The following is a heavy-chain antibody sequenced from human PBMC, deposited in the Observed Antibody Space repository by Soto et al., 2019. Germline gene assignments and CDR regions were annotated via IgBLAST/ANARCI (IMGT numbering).Heavy chain of an antibody. CDR1: GGSISSGPSY. Sequence: PSETLSLTCTVSGGSISSGPSYWGWIRQPPGQGLEWVGSIYYRGNTYYNSSLGSRVTISVDKSKNQFSLKLSSVTAADTAVYYCARILGGEYSGYDTPVFDIWGQGTMVTVSS. CDR2: IYYRGNT. V-gene: IGHV4-39*07. CDR3: ARILGGEYSGYDTPVFDI. J-gene: IGHJ3*02. D-gene: IGHD5-12*01.